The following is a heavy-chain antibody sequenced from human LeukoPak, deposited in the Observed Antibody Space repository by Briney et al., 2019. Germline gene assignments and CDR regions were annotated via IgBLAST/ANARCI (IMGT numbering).Heavy chain of an antibody. V-gene: IGHV3-11*01. J-gene: IGHJ4*02. D-gene: IGHD3-10*01. CDR2: ISSSGSTI. CDR1: GFTFSDYY. CDR3: ARDVYYYGSGTHPVGY. Sequence: PGGPLRLSCAAAGFTFSDYYMSWIRQAPGKGLEWVSYISSSGSTIYYADSVKGRFTISRDNAKNSLYLQMNSLRAEDTAVYYCARDVYYYGSGTHPVGYWGQGTLVTVSS.